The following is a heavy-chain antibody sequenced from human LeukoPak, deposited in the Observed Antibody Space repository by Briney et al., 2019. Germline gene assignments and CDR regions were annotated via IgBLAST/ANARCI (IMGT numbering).Heavy chain of an antibody. CDR2: IIPFFGTA. D-gene: IGHD3-10*01. CDR3: ARLDYFGSGLYYYMDV. J-gene: IGHJ6*03. CDR1: GGTFRNYA. V-gene: IGHV1-69*13. Sequence: SVKVSCKASGGTFRNYAISWVRQAPGQGLEWMGGIIPFFGTANYAQKFQGRVTITADESTNTAYMELSSLRSEDTAVYYCARLDYFGSGLYYYMDVWGKGTSVTISS.